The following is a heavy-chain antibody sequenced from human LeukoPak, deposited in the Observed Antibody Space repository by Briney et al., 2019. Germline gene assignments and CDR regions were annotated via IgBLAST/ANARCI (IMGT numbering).Heavy chain of an antibody. CDR1: GYTFTIYY. Sequence: ASVNVSFKASGYTFTIYYMHWVRQAHGQGLEWVGIINPSGGSTSYAQKFHGRVTMTRDTSTGTVYMELSSLRSEDTAVYYCAGGIAVAGTLDYWGQGTLVTVSS. V-gene: IGHV1-46*01. D-gene: IGHD6-19*01. CDR3: AGGIAVAGTLDY. J-gene: IGHJ4*02. CDR2: INPSGGST.